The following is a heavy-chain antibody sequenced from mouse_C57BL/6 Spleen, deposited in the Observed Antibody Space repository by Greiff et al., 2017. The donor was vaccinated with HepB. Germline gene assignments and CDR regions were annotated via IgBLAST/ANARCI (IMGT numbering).Heavy chain of an antibody. V-gene: IGHV6-3*01. CDR1: GFTFSNYW. CDR3: TPLLLGYFDV. D-gene: IGHD1-1*01. Sequence: EVKLVESGGGLVQPGGSMKLSCVASGFTFSNYWMNWVRQSPEKGLEWVAQIRLKSDNYATHYAESVKGRFTISRDDSKSSVYLQMNNLRAEDTGIYYCTPLLLGYFDVWGTGTTVTVSS. J-gene: IGHJ1*03. CDR2: IRLKSDNYAT.